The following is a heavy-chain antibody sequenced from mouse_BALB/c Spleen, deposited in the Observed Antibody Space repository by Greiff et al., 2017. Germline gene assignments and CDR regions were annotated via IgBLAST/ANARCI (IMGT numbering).Heavy chain of an antibody. CDR2: IRNKANGYTT. J-gene: IGHJ1*01. CDR3: ARDRDDDDGDWYFDV. CDR1: GFTFTDYY. Sequence: EVQGVESGGGLVQPGGSLRLSCATSGFTFTDYYMSWVRQPPGKALEWLGFIRNKANGYTTEYSASVKGRFTISRDNSQSILYLQMNTLRAEDSATYYCARDRDDDDGDWYFDVWGAGTTVTVSS. D-gene: IGHD2-4*01. V-gene: IGHV7-3*02.